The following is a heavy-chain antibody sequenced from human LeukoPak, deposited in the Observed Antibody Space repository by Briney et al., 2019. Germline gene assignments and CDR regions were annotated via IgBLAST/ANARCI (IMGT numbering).Heavy chain of an antibody. CDR1: GYTFTGYY. CDR3: ARDSYYYDSSGYFDY. D-gene: IGHD3-22*01. Sequence: ASVKVSCKASGYTFTGYYMHWVRQAPGQGLEWMGWISAYNGNTNYAQKLQGRVTMTTDTSTSTAYMELSSLRSEDTAVYYCARDSYYYDSSGYFDYWGQGTLVTVSS. V-gene: IGHV1-18*04. J-gene: IGHJ4*02. CDR2: ISAYNGNT.